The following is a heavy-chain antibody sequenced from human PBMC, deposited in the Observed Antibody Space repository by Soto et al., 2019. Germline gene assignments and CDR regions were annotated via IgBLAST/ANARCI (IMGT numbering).Heavy chain of an antibody. V-gene: IGHV4-4*07. D-gene: IGHD1-1*01. J-gene: IGHJ5*02. Sequence: PSETLSLTCTVSGASISGFYWSWIRKSAGKGLEWIGRIYATGTTDYNPSLKSRVMMSVDTSKKQFSLKLRSVTAADTAVYYCVRDGTKTLRDWFDPWGQGISVAVSS. CDR3: VRDGTKTLRDWFDP. CDR2: IYATGTT. CDR1: GASISGFY.